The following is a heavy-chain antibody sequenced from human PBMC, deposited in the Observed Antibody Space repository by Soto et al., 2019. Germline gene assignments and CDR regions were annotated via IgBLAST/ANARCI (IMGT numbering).Heavy chain of an antibody. CDR3: ARGAKGGSGYRFDY. Sequence: EVQLVESGGGLVKPGGSLRLSCAASGFTFSSYSMNWVRQAPGKGLEWVSSISSSSSYIYYADSVKGRITISRDNAKNSLYLQMNSLRAEDTAVYYCARGAKGGSGYRFDYWGQGTLVTVSS. CDR1: GFTFSSYS. V-gene: IGHV3-21*01. CDR2: ISSSSSYI. D-gene: IGHD3-22*01. J-gene: IGHJ4*02.